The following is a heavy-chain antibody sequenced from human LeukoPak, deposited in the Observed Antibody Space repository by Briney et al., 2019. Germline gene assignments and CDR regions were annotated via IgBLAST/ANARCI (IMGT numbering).Heavy chain of an antibody. Sequence: SETLSLTCTVSGGSISSGGYSWSWIRQPPGKGLEWIGYIYHSGSTYYNPSLKSRVTISVDRSKNQFSLKLSSVTAADTAVYYCARGTVYYYGMDVWGQGTTVTVSS. V-gene: IGHV4-30-2*01. CDR2: IYHSGST. CDR3: ARGTVYYYGMDV. J-gene: IGHJ6*02. CDR1: GGSISSGGYS. D-gene: IGHD2-2*01.